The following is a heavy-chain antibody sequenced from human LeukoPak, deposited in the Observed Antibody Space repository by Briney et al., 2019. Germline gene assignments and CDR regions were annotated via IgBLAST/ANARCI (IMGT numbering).Heavy chain of an antibody. CDR1: GFIASSNY. D-gene: IGHD5-12*01. V-gene: IGHV3-53*01. J-gene: IGHJ4*02. Sequence: GGSLRLSCSVSGFIASSNYMAWVRQSPGKGLQWVSFIYGGSNTLFSESVRDRFSISSDNYNTKLFLQMISLRVEDTAVYYCATGGWSGMAFDFWGQGTLVSV. CDR2: IYGGSNT. CDR3: ATGGWSGMAFDF.